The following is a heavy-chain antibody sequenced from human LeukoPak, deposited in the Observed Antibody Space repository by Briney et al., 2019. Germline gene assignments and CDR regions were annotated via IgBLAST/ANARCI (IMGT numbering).Heavy chain of an antibody. V-gene: IGHV3-23*01. D-gene: IGHD1-26*01. Sequence: GGSLRLSCAASGFTFSSYAMSWVRQAPGKGLEWVSAISGSGGSTYYADSVKGRFTISRDNSKNTLYLQMNSLRAEDTAVYYCARVGSGSYYVGYYYMDVWGKGTTVTVPS. J-gene: IGHJ6*03. CDR2: ISGSGGST. CDR3: ARVGSGSYYVGYYYMDV. CDR1: GFTFSSYA.